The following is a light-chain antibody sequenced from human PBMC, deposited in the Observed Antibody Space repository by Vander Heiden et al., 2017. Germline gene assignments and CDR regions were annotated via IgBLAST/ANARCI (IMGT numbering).Light chain of an antibody. CDR1: QGLSNL. J-gene: IGKJ4*01. CDR2: GAS. Sequence: IRMTPSPSSFSASTGDRVTITCRASQGLSNLLAWYQQKPGKAPKLLIYGASTLESGVSSRFSGSGSGTDFTLTITYLQSEDYATYYCQQYYSYPLTFGGGTKVEIK. V-gene: IGKV1-8*01. CDR3: QQYYSYPLT.